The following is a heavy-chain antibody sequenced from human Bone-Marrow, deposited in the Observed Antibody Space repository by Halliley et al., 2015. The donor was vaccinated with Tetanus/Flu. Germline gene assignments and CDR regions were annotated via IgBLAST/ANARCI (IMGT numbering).Heavy chain of an antibody. CDR1: GASMFPYY. CDR3: TRQQARALWAFDI. D-gene: IGHD3-16*01. Sequence: GLVKPSETLSLTCSVSGASMFPYYWAWIRQPPGKGLEWIGSGYYSGKTYYNPSLKSRVTVSVDTSKNQFSLNLSSLTAADTAIYYCTRQQARALWAFDIWVQGTMVSVSS. J-gene: IGHJ3*02. V-gene: IGHV4-39*01. CDR2: GYYSGKT.